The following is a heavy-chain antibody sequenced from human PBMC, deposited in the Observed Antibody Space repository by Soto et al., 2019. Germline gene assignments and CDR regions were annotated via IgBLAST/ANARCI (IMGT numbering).Heavy chain of an antibody. D-gene: IGHD5-12*01. CDR2: IIPVLGIT. CDR1: GGTFSSHI. Sequence: QVQLVRSGAEVKKPGSSVKVSCKASGGTFSSHIISWLRQAPGQGPEWMGRIIPVLGITNYAQKFQGRVAITADKAPNTAHMELSSLRTEATAIYYCARERIVAMATRRSLLDYWGQGTLLTVSS. V-gene: IGHV1-69*08. J-gene: IGHJ4*02. CDR3: ARERIVAMATRRSLLDY.